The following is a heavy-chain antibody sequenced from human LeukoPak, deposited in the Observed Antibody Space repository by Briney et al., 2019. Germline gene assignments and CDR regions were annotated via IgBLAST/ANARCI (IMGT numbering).Heavy chain of an antibody. V-gene: IGHV4-31*03. CDR3: ARGAPSSSWSLYYYYYYYMDV. J-gene: IGHJ6*03. D-gene: IGHD6-13*01. Sequence: SQTLSLTCTVSGGSISSSGYYWSWIRQHPGKGLEWIGYIYYSGSTYYNPSLKSRVTISVDTSKNQFSLKLSSVTAADTAVYYCARGAPSSSWSLYYYYYYYMDVWGKGTTVTVSS. CDR2: IYYSGST. CDR1: GGSISSSGYY.